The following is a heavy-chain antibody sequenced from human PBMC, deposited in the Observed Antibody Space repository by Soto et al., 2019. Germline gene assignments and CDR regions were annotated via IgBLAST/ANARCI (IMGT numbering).Heavy chain of an antibody. Sequence: QVQLVQSGAEVKQTGASVEVSCKASGYTFISYGISWVRQAPGQGLEWMGWISAYNGKTNYAQKFQGRVPMTTDTSMSTAYMALRSLRSDDTAVYYCARAGFSTSWFGILATGVTGVEIDYWGQGTLVTVSS. D-gene: IGHD6-13*01. CDR1: GYTFISYG. V-gene: IGHV1-18*01. CDR2: ISAYNGKT. J-gene: IGHJ4*02. CDR3: ARAGFSTSWFGILATGVTGVEIDY.